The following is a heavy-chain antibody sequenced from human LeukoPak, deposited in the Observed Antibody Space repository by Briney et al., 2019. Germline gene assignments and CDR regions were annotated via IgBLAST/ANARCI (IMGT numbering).Heavy chain of an antibody. CDR2: ISGSGGST. CDR3: AKYERQVVTAILDYYYYMDV. D-gene: IGHD2-21*02. Sequence: GGSLRLSCAVSGLTFSSYAMSWVRQAPGKGLEWVSAISGSGGSTYYADSVKGRFTISRDNSKNTLYLQMNSLRAEDTAVYYCAKYERQVVTAILDYYYYMDVWGKGTTVTVSS. J-gene: IGHJ6*03. CDR1: GLTFSSYA. V-gene: IGHV3-23*01.